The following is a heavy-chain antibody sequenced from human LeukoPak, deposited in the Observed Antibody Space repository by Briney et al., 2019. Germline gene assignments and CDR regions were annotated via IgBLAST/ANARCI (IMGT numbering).Heavy chain of an antibody. CDR2: IRQDGSVQ. J-gene: IGHJ4*02. Sequence: GGTLRLSCAVSGFTSSSYWMSGVRQAPGKGLEWQANIRQDGSVQNYVDSVKGRFTISRDNPKNSVYLQMSSLRAEDTAVYYCLVTTCSRGFDYWGQGTLVTVSS. V-gene: IGHV3-7*01. D-gene: IGHD1/OR15-1a*01. CDR1: GFTSSSYW. CDR3: LVTTCSRGFDY.